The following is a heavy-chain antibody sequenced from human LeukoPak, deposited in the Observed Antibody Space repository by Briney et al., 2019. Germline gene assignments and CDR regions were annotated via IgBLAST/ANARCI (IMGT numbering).Heavy chain of an antibody. CDR3: ANNLGSSWSRGNFDY. V-gene: IGHV1-8*01. Sequence: GASVKVSCKASGYTFTSYDINWVRQATGQRLEWMGWMNPNSGNTGYAQKFQGRVTMTRDTSSSTAYMELSRLRYDDTAVYYCANNLGSSWSRGNFDYWGQGTLVTVSS. CDR1: GYTFTSYD. J-gene: IGHJ4*02. D-gene: IGHD6-13*01. CDR2: MNPNSGNT.